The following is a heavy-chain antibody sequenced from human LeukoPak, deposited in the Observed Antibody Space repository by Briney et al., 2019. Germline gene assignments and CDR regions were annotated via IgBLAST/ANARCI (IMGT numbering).Heavy chain of an antibody. J-gene: IGHJ6*02. V-gene: IGHV3-7*03. CDR1: GFTINNYA. CDR2: INHNGNVN. D-gene: IGHD3-16*01. CDR3: ARGGGLDV. Sequence: GGSLRLSCAASGFTINNYAMTWARQAPGKGLEWVASINHNGNVNYYVDSVKGRFTISRDNAKNSLYLQMSNLRAEDTAVYFCARGGGLDVWGQGATVTVSS.